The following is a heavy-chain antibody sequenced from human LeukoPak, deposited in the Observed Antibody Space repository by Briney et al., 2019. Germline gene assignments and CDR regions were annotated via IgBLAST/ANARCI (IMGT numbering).Heavy chain of an antibody. CDR2: ISYDGSNK. D-gene: IGHD1-26*01. CDR3: ARAPELLQDYYYMDV. J-gene: IGHJ6*03. Sequence: GGSLRLSCAASGFTFSSYGMHWVRQAPGKGLEWVAVISYDGSNKYFADSVKGRFTSSRYNSKNTLYLQMNSLRAEDTAVYYCARAPELLQDYYYMDVWGKGTTVTISS. V-gene: IGHV3-30*03. CDR1: GFTFSSYG.